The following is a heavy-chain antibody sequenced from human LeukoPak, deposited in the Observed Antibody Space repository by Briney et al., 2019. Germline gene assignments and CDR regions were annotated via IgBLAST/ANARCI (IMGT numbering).Heavy chain of an antibody. J-gene: IGHJ4*02. Sequence: GGSLRLSCAASGFTFSSYGMHWVRQAPGKGLKWVAFIRYDGSNKDYADSVQGRFTISRDNSKNTVYLQMNTLRAEDTAVYYCARVVPRQYYFDYWGQGTLVTVSS. CDR1: GFTFSSYG. CDR2: IRYDGSNK. CDR3: ARVVPRQYYFDY. D-gene: IGHD5-24*01. V-gene: IGHV3-30*02.